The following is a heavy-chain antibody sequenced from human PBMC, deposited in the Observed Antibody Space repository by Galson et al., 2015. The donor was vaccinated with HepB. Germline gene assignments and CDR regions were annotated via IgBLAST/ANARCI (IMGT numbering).Heavy chain of an antibody. V-gene: IGHV3-33*01. D-gene: IGHD3-3*01. Sequence: SLRLSCAASGFTFSSYGMHWVRQAPGKGLEWVAVIWYDGSNKYYADSVKGRFTISRDNSKNTLYLQMNSLRAEDTAVYYCAREGGTIFGVDDAFDIWGQGTMVTVSS. CDR3: AREGGTIFGVDDAFDI. CDR1: GFTFSSYG. CDR2: IWYDGSNK. J-gene: IGHJ3*02.